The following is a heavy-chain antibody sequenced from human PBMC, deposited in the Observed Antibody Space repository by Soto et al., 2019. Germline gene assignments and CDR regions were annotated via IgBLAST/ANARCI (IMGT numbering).Heavy chain of an antibody. CDR1: GFTFSGYA. D-gene: IGHD6-6*01. J-gene: IGHJ5*02. CDR2: ISYDGSNK. Sequence: PGGSRRRSWAASGFTFSGYAMHWVRQAPGKGLEWVAVISYDGSNKYYADSVKGRFTISRDNSKNTLYLQMNSLRAEDTAVYYCAREIIEYSSSSNWFDPWGQGTLVTVSS. CDR3: AREIIEYSSSSNWFDP. V-gene: IGHV3-30-3*01.